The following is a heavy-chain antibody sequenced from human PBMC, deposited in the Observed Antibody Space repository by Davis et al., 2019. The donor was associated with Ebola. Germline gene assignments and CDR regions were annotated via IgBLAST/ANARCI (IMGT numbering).Heavy chain of an antibody. CDR3: ARGWITMIARWFDP. V-gene: IGHV4-61*01. Sequence: SETLSLTCTVSGGSVSSGSYYWSWIRQPPGKGLEWIGYIYYSGSTNYNPSLKSRVTISVDTSKNQFSLKLSSVTAADTAVYYCARGWITMIARWFDPWGQGTLVTVSS. CDR2: IYYSGST. D-gene: IGHD3-22*01. J-gene: IGHJ5*02. CDR1: GGSVSSGSYY.